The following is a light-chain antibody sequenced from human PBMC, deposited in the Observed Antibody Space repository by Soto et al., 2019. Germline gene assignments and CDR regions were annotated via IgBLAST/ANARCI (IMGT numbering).Light chain of an antibody. Sequence: EIVLTMSAGTLSLSTGERATLSCRASQRVSSSYLAWYQQKPGQAPRLLIYGAYNRATGTPDRVSGSGSETDFTLTISRFEPEDLVVYYCPHYGISPRTFCQGA. CDR3: PHYGISPRT. V-gene: IGKV3-20*01. CDR1: QRVSSSY. J-gene: IGKJ1*01. CDR2: GAY.